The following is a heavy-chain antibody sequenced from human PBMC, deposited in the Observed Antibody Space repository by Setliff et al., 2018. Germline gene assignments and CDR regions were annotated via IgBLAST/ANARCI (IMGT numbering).Heavy chain of an antibody. D-gene: IGHD2-15*01. CDR1: GYIFNTFG. J-gene: IGHJ4*02. CDR3: ARGRGPDIVVTIPGDY. CDR2: ISTDDGDT. Sequence: TCKASGYIFNTFGISWVRRAPGQGLEWMGWISTDDGDTNFAQKFQGRVIMTIDSSTTTAYMELKTLRSDDTAVYYCARGRGPDIVVTIPGDYWGQGTQVTVSS. V-gene: IGHV1-18*01.